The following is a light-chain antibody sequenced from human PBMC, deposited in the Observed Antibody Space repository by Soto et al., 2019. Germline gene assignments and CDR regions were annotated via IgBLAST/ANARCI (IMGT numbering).Light chain of an antibody. V-gene: IGKV3D-20*02. CDR1: QSVSSSH. Sequence: DIVMTRSPSTLTFPTASRSTLSFKASQSVSSSHLAWYQQKPGQAPRLLICDASSRATGIPARFSGSGSETDFTLTISSLEPEDFAVYYCQHRMNWPLTFGQGTRLEIK. J-gene: IGKJ5*01. CDR2: DAS. CDR3: QHRMNWPLT.